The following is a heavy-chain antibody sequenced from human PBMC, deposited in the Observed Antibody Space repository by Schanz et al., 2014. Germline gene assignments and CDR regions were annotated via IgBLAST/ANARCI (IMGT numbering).Heavy chain of an antibody. Sequence: QVRLVQSGAEVKKPGASVKVSCKASGYTFTSFPMNWVRQAPGQGLEWVGRINTNTGNPTYAQGFTGRFVFSLDTSVSTAYLQISSLKAEDTAAYYCTTETIAMAGTFSIWGQGTLVTVSS. CDR2: INTNTGNP. D-gene: IGHD6-19*01. CDR1: GYTFTSFP. J-gene: IGHJ4*02. CDR3: TTETIAMAGTFSI. V-gene: IGHV7-4-1*02.